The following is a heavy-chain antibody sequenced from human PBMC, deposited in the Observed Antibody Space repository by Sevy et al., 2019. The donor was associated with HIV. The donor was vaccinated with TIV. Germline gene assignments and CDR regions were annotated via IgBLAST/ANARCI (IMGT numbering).Heavy chain of an antibody. D-gene: IGHD3-10*01. V-gene: IGHV3-23*01. Sequence: GGSLRLSCAASGFTFRNYVMNWVRQPPGKGLEWVSVISDGGGTTYYADSVKGRFTISRDDSKSTLYLQMNSLRVEDTAVYFCAKRGAGALAALDIWGQRTMVTVSS. CDR1: GFTFRNYV. CDR2: ISDGGGTT. CDR3: AKRGAGALAALDI. J-gene: IGHJ3*02.